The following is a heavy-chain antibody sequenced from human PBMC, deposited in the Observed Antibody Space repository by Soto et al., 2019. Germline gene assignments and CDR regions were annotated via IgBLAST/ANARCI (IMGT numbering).Heavy chain of an antibody. J-gene: IGHJ1*01. CDR2: ISAYNGNT. CDR1: GYTFTSYG. V-gene: IGHV1-18*01. Sequence: GASVKVSCKASGYTFTSYGISWVRQAPGQGLEWMGWISAYNGNTNYAKKLQGRVTMTTDTSTSTAYMELRSLRSDDTAVYYCARDQNLQWLVQYFQHWGQGTLVTVSS. CDR3: ARDQNLQWLVQYFQH. D-gene: IGHD6-19*01.